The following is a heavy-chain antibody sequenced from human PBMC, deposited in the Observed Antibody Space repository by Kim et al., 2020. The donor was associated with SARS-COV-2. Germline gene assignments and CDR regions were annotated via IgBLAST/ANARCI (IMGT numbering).Heavy chain of an antibody. Sequence: GGSLRLSCAASGFTVSSNYMSWVRQAPGKGLEWVSVIYSGGSTYYADSVKGRFTISRDNSKNTLYLQMNSLRAEDTAVYYCVRGWTSYYYYGMDVWGQGTTVTVSS. V-gene: IGHV3-53*03. CDR1: GFTVSSNY. CDR3: VRGWTSYYYYGMDV. D-gene: IGHD2-15*01. CDR2: IYSGGST. J-gene: IGHJ6*02.